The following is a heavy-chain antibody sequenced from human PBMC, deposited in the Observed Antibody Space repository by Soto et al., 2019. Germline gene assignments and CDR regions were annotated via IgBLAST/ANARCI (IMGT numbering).Heavy chain of an antibody. CDR2: IKSKTDGGTT. CDR3: TTDWYGDWI. Sequence: EVQLVESGGGLVKPGGSLRLSCAVSGLTFSNAWMNWVRQAPGKVLEWVGRIKSKTDGGTTYYGEPVKGRFTISIDDSTNTVYLQMNSLKTEDKAVYYCTTDWYGDWIWGQGPMVTVSS. CDR1: GLTFSNAW. J-gene: IGHJ3*02. V-gene: IGHV3-15*01. D-gene: IGHD4-17*01.